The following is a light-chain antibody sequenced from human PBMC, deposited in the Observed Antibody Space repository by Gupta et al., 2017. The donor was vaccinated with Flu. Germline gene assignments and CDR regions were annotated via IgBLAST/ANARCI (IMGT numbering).Light chain of an antibody. CDR2: VAT. CDR3: QHYGSFPWT. Sequence: GSLSLSPGERATLSCRASEKLTSGYLAWYQQKPGQAPRLLIYVATTRATGTPDRFVGSGSGTDFTLTISRLEPEDFAVYYCQHYGSFPWTFGQGTKVEI. J-gene: IGKJ1*01. CDR1: EKLTSGY. V-gene: IGKV3-20*01.